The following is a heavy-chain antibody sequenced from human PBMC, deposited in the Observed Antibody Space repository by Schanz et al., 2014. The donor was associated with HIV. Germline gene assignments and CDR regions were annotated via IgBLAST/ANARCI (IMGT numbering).Heavy chain of an antibody. CDR1: AYSFSGYY. D-gene: IGHD2-21*02. J-gene: IGHJ4*02. CDR3: ATAGDRYFDF. CDR2: YDPEDDKK. Sequence: QVQLVQSGAEVKKPGASVTVSCKASAYSFSGYYIHWVRQAPGKGPEWMGGYDPEDDKKVYAQKFQGRIILTEDSSTDTAFIELSSLRSEDTAVYYCATAGDRYFDFWGQGVLVTVSS. V-gene: IGHV1-24*01.